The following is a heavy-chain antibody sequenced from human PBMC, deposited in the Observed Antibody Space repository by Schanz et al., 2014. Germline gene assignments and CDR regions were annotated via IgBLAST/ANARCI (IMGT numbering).Heavy chain of an antibody. CDR1: EYSFTSYS. CDR2: INTGSGDT. D-gene: IGHD5-12*01. J-gene: IGHJ4*02. Sequence: QVHLVQSGAEVKRPGASVKVSCKASEYSFTSYSMHWVRQAPGQRLEWMGWINTGSGDTKYSQNFQGRVTITRDTSASTAYMELSSLRSEDTAVYSCARGIGGYGANNYFDYWSQGTLXTVSS. CDR3: ARGIGGYGANNYFDY. V-gene: IGHV1-3*04.